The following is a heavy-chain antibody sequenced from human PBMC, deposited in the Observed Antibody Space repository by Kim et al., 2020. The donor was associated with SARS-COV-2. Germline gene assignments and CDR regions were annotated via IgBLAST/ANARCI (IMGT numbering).Heavy chain of an antibody. CDR3: ARQRSTMIVGSRWFDP. J-gene: IGHJ5*02. Sequence: SETLSLTCTVSGGSISSSSYYWGWIRQPPGKGLEWIGSIYYSGSTYYNPSLKSRVTISVDTSKNQFSLKLSSVTAADTAVYYCARQRSTMIVGSRWFDPWGQGTLVPVSS. CDR2: IYYSGST. V-gene: IGHV4-39*01. D-gene: IGHD3-22*01. CDR1: GGSISSSSYY.